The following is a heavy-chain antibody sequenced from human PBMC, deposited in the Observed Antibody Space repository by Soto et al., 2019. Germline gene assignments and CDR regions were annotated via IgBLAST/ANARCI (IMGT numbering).Heavy chain of an antibody. CDR1: GGSISSYY. CDR2: IYYSGST. Sequence: QVQLQESGPGLVKPSETLSLTCTVSGGSISSYYWSWIRQPPGKGLEWIGYIYYSGSTNYNPSLKRRVTISVDTSKNQFSLKLSSVTAADTAVYYCARDPGRNYFDYWGQGTLVTVSS. CDR3: ARDPGRNYFDY. V-gene: IGHV4-59*01. J-gene: IGHJ4*02.